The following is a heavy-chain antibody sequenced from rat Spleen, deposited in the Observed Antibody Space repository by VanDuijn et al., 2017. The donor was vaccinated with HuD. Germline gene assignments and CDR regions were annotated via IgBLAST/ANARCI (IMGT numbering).Heavy chain of an antibody. J-gene: IGHJ2*01. Sequence: VQLVESGGGLVQPGRSMKLSCAASGLSFSNYGVIWVRQPPGKGLEWMGVIWGNGNANYNSALKSRLSISRDTSKSQVYLKMNSLQTGDTATYYCARADISAISTDGIWGQGVMVTVSS. D-gene: IGHD1-2*01. CDR2: IWGNGNA. V-gene: IGHV2-13*01. CDR1: GLSFSNYG. CDR3: ARADISAISTDGI.